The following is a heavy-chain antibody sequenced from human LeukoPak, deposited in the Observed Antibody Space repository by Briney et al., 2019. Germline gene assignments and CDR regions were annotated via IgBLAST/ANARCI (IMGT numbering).Heavy chain of an antibody. V-gene: IGHV4-4*07. Sequence: SETLSLTCTVSGGSISSYYWSWIRQPAGKGLEWIGRIYISVSTNYNPSLKSRVTMSVDTSKNQFSLKVSSVTAADTAVYYCARFSPWRDGYNQPDYWGQGTLVTVSS. CDR1: GGSISSYY. CDR3: ARFSPWRDGYNQPDY. D-gene: IGHD5-24*01. CDR2: IYISVST. J-gene: IGHJ4*02.